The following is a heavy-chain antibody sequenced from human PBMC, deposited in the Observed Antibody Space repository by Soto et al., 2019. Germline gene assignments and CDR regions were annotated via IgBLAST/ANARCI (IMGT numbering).Heavy chain of an antibody. D-gene: IGHD4-17*01. J-gene: IGHJ1*01. V-gene: IGHV5-51*01. CDR2: IYPGDSDI. CDR3: ARPYGGTLQYFQH. Sequence: GVLMRDSWRVFGDRFTAHGGGWVRQMHGKGLEWMGIIYPGDSDIRYSPSFQGQVTISADKSVNTAYLQWSSLKASDTAMYHCARPYGGTLQYFQHWGQGTLVPVSP. CDR1: GDRFTAHG.